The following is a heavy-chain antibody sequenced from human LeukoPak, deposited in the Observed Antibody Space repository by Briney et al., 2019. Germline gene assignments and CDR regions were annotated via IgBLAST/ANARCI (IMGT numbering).Heavy chain of an antibody. Sequence: GASVTVSCKASGGTFSSYAISWVRQAPGQGLEWMGGIIPIFGTANYAQKFQGRVTITADESTSTAYMELSSLRSEDTAVYYCARYPYSGYDHTEKYVFDYWGQGTLVTVSS. CDR3: ARYPYSGYDHTEKYVFDY. J-gene: IGHJ4*02. CDR1: GGTFSSYA. V-gene: IGHV1-69*13. D-gene: IGHD5-12*01. CDR2: IIPIFGTA.